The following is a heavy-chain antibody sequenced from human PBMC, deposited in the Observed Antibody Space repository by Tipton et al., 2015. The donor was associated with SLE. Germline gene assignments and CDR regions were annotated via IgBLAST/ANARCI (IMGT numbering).Heavy chain of an antibody. CDR1: GGSISSYY. V-gene: IGHV4-59*01. Sequence: GSLSLTCTVSGGSISSYYWSWIRQPPGKGLEWIGYIYYSGSTNYNPSLKSRVTISVDTSKNQFSLKLSSVTAADTAVYYCARDISRYCSGGSCYSRPVYFDYWGQGTLVTVSS. CDR3: ARDISRYCSGGSCYSRPVYFDY. D-gene: IGHD2-15*01. CDR2: IYYSGST. J-gene: IGHJ4*02.